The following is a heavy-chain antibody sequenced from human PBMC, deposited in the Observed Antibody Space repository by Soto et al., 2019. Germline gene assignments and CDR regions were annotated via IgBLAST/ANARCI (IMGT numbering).Heavy chain of an antibody. J-gene: IGHJ6*02. CDR1: GYTFTGYY. Sequence: ASVKVSCKTSGYTFTGYYMHWVRQAPGQGLEWMGWINPNSGGTNYAQKFQGWVTMTRDTSISTAYMELSRLRSDDTAVYYCARAPPYCSSTSCPPYYYYYGMDVWGQGTTVTVSS. CDR3: ARAPPYCSSTSCPPYYYYYGMDV. V-gene: IGHV1-2*04. D-gene: IGHD2-2*01. CDR2: INPNSGGT.